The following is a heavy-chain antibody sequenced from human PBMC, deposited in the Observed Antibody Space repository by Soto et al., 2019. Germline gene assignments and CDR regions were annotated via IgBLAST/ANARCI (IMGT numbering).Heavy chain of an antibody. CDR1: AFSLSTGGVG. D-gene: IGHD2-21*02. J-gene: IGHJ6*02. CDR2: IYWDDDK. Sequence: ESGPTLVNPTQTLTLTCTFSAFSLSTGGVGVGWIRQPPGKALEWLALIYWDDDKRYSPSLRSRLTITKDTSKNQVVLTMTNMDPVDTATYYCIQSRCGGDFLQYYASYYYDGMDVWSQGTTVTVSS. CDR3: IQSRCGGDFLQYYASYYYDGMDV. V-gene: IGHV2-5*02.